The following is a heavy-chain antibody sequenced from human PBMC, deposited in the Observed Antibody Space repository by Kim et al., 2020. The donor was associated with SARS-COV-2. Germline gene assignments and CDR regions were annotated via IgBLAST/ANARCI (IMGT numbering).Heavy chain of an antibody. CDR3: ARVSGSGWFFDY. V-gene: IGHV3-7*03. J-gene: IGHJ4*02. Sequence: YYVGSMKGRSTISSDNDKNTLYLQWNGLGAEDTAVYYCARVSGSGWFFDYWGQGTLVTVSS. D-gene: IGHD6-19*01.